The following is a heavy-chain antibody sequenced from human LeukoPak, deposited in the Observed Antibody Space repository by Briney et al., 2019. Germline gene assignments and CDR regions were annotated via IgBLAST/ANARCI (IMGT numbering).Heavy chain of an antibody. J-gene: IGHJ5*01. CDR3: ATAGGLPTAMGFDS. V-gene: IGHV3-74*01. CDR2: INTDGSVM. Sequence: GGSLRLSCAASGFTFSSYWMHWVRQAPGKGLLWVSCINTDGSVMRYADSVRGRFTISRDNAKNTLYLQMNSLRVEDTAVYYCATAGGLPTAMGFDSWGQGTLVSVST. CDR1: GFTFSSYW. D-gene: IGHD2-2*01.